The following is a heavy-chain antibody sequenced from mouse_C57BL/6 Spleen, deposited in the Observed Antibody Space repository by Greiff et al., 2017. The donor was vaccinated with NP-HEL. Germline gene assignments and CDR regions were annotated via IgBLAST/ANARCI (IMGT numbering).Heavy chain of an antibody. V-gene: IGHV3-6*01. D-gene: IGHD2-4*01. CDR2: ISYDGSN. CDR1: GYSITSGYY. J-gene: IGHJ4*01. Sequence: EVQLQESGPGLVKPSQSLSLTCSVTGYSITSGYYWNWIRQFPGNQLEWMGYISYDGSNNYNPSLKNRISITRDTSKNQFFLKLNSVTTEDTATYYCAREGYDYDGDYAMDYWGQGTSVTVSS. CDR3: AREGYDYDGDYAMDY.